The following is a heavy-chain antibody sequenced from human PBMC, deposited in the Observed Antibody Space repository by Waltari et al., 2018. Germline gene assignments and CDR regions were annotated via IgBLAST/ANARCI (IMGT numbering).Heavy chain of an antibody. Sequence: QVRLQQWGAGLLKPSETLSLTCAVYGAPFSDYFWTWIRQPPGKGLEWIGEINHSGLNNYNPSLKGRANISVDTSTNQFSLSLNSVTVADTAVYYCATGVRAAWELLGFWSQGTLVSISS. CDR3: ATGVRAAWELLGF. D-gene: IGHD1-26*01. CDR2: INHSGLN. J-gene: IGHJ1*01. CDR1: GAPFSDYF. V-gene: IGHV4-34*01.